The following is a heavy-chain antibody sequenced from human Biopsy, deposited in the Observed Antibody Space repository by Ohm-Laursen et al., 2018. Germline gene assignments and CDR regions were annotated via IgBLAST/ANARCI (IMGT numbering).Heavy chain of an antibody. D-gene: IGHD3-22*01. Sequence: SDTLSLTCTFSGDSISSYYWSWIRQPPGKGLEWIGYVYYTGSTDYNPSLQSRVTISVDTSKNHFSLRLRSVTPADTAIYYCARDRGYYSDRTVPGYFDLWGRGTLVTVS. V-gene: IGHV4-59*01. CDR2: VYYTGST. J-gene: IGHJ2*01. CDR3: ARDRGYYSDRTVPGYFDL. CDR1: GDSISSYY.